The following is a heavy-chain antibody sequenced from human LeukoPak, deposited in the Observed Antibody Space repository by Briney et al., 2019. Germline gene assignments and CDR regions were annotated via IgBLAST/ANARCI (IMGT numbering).Heavy chain of an antibody. CDR3: ARVFEYYYDSSGYSGY. Sequence: GGSLRLSCAASGFTFSNYWMHWVRQAPEKGLVWVSRIDRDGSSTNYADSARGRFTISRDNAKNTLYLQMNSLRAEDTAVYYCARVFEYYYDSSGYSGYWGQGTLVTVSS. CDR2: IDRDGSST. CDR1: GFTFSNYW. J-gene: IGHJ4*02. D-gene: IGHD3-22*01. V-gene: IGHV3-74*01.